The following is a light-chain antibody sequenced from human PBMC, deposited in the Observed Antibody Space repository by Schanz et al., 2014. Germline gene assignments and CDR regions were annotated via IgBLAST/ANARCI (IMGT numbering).Light chain of an antibody. Sequence: QSALTQPPSASGSPGQSVTISCTGTSSDVGGYNYVSWYQQHPGKAPKLMIFDVNQRPSGVPDRFSGSKSGNTASLTVSGLQAEDEADYYCSSYATTSTVFGGGTKLTVL. J-gene: IGLJ3*02. CDR2: DVN. CDR1: SSDVGGYNY. CDR3: SSYATTSTV. V-gene: IGLV2-8*01.